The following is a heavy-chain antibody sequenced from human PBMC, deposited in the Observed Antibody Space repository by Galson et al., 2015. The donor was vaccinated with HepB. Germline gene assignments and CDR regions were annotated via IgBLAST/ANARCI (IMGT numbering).Heavy chain of an antibody. CDR2: ISYDGSNK. CDR1: GFRFSNYG. CDR3: AKCLGVGSDYYYYGMDV. Sequence: SLRLSCAATGFRFSNYGMHWVRQAPGKGLEWVAVISYDGSNKYYADSVKGRFTISRDNSKNTLYLQMNSLRAEDTAVYYCAKCLGVGSDYYYYGMDVWGQGTTVTVSS. V-gene: IGHV3-30*18. J-gene: IGHJ6*02. D-gene: IGHD3-10*01.